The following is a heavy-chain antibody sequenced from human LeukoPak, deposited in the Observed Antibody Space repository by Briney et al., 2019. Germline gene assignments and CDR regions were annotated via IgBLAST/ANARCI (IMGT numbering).Heavy chain of an antibody. CDR3: ARRRADETYGDYELYYYGMDV. J-gene: IGHJ6*02. V-gene: IGHV3-53*01. CDR2: IYSGGST. CDR1: GFTVSSNY. D-gene: IGHD4-17*01. Sequence: PGGSLRLSCAASGFTVSSNYMSWVRQAPGKGLEWVSVIYSGGSTYYADSVKGRFTISRDNSKNTLYLQMNSLRAEDTAVYYCARRRADETYGDYELYYYGMDVWGQGTTVTVSS.